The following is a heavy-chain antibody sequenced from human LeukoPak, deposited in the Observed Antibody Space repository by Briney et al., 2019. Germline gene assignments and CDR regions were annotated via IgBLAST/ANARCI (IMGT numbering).Heavy chain of an antibody. J-gene: IGHJ4*02. CDR2: ITTSDGNT. V-gene: IGHV3-23*01. CDR3: AKDGGLWVSAHWGDS. Sequence: RGSLRLSCAASGFTFSSYTMSWVRQAPGKGLEWVSTITTSDGNTYYADSVKGRFTVSRDNSKNTLFLQMNSLRAEDTAVYYCAKDGGLWVSAHWGDSWGRGTLVTVSS. D-gene: IGHD7-27*01. CDR1: GFTFSSYT.